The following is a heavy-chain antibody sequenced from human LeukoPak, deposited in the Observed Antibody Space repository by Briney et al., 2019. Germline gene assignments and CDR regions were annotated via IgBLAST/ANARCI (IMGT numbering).Heavy chain of an antibody. CDR1: GFTFSSYA. CDR2: ISYDGSNK. CDR3: ARVRGDGYNSPSAFDI. Sequence: PGRSLRLSCAASGFTFSSYAMHWVRQAPGKGLEWVAVISYDGSNKYYADSVKGRFTISRDNSKNTLYLQMNSLRAEDTAVYYCARVRGDGYNSPSAFDIWGQGTMVTVSS. D-gene: IGHD5-24*01. V-gene: IGHV3-30*04. J-gene: IGHJ3*02.